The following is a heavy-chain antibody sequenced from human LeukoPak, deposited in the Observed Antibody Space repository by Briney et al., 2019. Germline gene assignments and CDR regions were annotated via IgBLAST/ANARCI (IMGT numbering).Heavy chain of an antibody. Sequence: GGSLRLSCAASGYTFNRHAMSWVRQAPGKGLEWVSAISGSGGSAYYADSVRGRFTISRDNSKNTLYLQMNSLRAEDTAIYYCAKGPLTEVAGTTWDYWGQGTLVTVSS. CDR2: ISGSGGSA. CDR1: GYTFNRHA. V-gene: IGHV3-23*01. CDR3: AKGPLTEVAGTTWDY. J-gene: IGHJ4*02. D-gene: IGHD6-19*01.